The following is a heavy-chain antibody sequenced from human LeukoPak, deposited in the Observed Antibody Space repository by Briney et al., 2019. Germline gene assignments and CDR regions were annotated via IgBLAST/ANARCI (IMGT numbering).Heavy chain of an antibody. D-gene: IGHD5-24*01. CDR1: GGSISSSNYY. CDR2: IYYSGTT. V-gene: IGHV4-39*01. CDR3: ARQGDGGRAFGI. J-gene: IGHJ3*02. Sequence: KSSETLSLTCTVSGGSISSSNYYWGWIRQPPGKGLEWIGIIYYSGTTFYNSSLKSRVTISVDTSKNQFSLKLSSVTAADTAVYYCARQGDGGRAFGIWGQGTMVTVSS.